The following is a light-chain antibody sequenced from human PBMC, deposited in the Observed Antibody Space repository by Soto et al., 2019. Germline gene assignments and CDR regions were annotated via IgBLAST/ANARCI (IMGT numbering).Light chain of an antibody. V-gene: IGLV2-14*01. J-gene: IGLJ2*01. Sequence: QSALTQPASVSGSPGQSITISCTGTSSDVGGFNYVSWYQQHPGKAPKLLIYEVSNRPSGVSNRFSGSKSGNTASLTISGLQAEDEADYYCSLRTSSSTVIFGGGTKLTVL. CDR3: SLRTSSSTVI. CDR1: SSDVGGFNY. CDR2: EVS.